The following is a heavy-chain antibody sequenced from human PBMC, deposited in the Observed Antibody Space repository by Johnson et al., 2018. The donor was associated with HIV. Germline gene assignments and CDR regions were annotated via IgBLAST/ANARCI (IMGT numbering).Heavy chain of an antibody. CDR1: GFTFSSYA. J-gene: IGHJ3*02. D-gene: IGHD2-2*01. V-gene: IGHV3-30*04. Sequence: QVQLVESGGGVVQPGRSLRLSCAASGFTFSSYAMHWVRQAPGKGLEWVAVISYDGSDKYYADSVKGRFTISRDNSKNTLYLQMNSLRAEDTAVYYCARTSSRAFDIWGRGTMVTVSS. CDR2: ISYDGSDK. CDR3: ARTSSRAFDI.